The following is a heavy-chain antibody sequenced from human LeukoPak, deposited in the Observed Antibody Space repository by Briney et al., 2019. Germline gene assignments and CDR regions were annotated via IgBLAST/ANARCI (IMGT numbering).Heavy chain of an antibody. CDR1: GFTFRNYW. CDR2: INQDGSKE. D-gene: IGHD5-12*01. J-gene: IGHJ4*02. CDR3: VRDGGVSGYYLLDY. Sequence: HLGGSLRLSCAASGFTFRNYWMTWVRQAPGKGLEWVAHINQDGSKEYYMDSVKARFTISRDNAKNSLSLQMNSLRAEDTAVYYCVRDGGVSGYYLLDYWGQGTLVTVSS. V-gene: IGHV3-7*01.